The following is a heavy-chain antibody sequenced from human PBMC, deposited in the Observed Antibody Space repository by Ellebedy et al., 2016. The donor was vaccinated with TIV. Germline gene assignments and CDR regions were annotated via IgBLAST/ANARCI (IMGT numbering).Heavy chain of an antibody. Sequence: ASGFTFSSYAMAWVRQAPGKGLEWVSAISGSGGATYYADSVKGRFTISRDNSKNTLFLQMNSLRAEDTAVYYCAKGLGCSGGDCYSGHAVDIWGQGTMVTVSS. CDR3: AKGLGCSGGDCYSGHAVDI. V-gene: IGHV3-23*01. J-gene: IGHJ3*02. CDR2: ISGSGGAT. D-gene: IGHD2-15*01. CDR1: GFTFSSYA.